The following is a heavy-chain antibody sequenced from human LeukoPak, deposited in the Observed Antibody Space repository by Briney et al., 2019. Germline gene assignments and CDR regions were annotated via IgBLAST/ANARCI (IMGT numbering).Heavy chain of an antibody. CDR3: ARDWGSSSDAFDI. D-gene: IGHD3-16*01. CDR2: ISSSGSTI. J-gene: IGHJ3*02. Sequence: GGSLRLSCAASGFIFSSYSMNWVRQAPGKGLEWVSYISSSGSTIYYADSVKGRFTISRDDAKNSLYLQMNSLRDEDTAVYYCARDWGSSSDAFDIWGQGTMVTVSS. CDR1: GFIFSSYS. V-gene: IGHV3-48*02.